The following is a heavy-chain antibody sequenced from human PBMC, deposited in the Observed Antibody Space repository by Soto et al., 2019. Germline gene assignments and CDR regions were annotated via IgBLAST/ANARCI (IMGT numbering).Heavy chain of an antibody. CDR1: GFSVSTSGMR. D-gene: IGHD3-22*01. CDR3: ARTLGRDSSGILFDY. CDR2: IDWDDDK. J-gene: IGHJ4*02. V-gene: IGHV2-70*04. Sequence: SGPTLVNPTQTLTLTCTFSGFSVSTSGMRVSWIRQPPGKALECLARIDWDDDKFYSTSMKTRLTISKDTSKNQVVITMTNMETVDTATYYCARTLGRDSSGILFDYWGQGTMVTVSS.